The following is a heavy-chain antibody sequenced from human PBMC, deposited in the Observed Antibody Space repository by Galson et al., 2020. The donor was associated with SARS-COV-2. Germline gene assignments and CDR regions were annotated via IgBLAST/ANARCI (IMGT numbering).Heavy chain of an antibody. CDR2: IYPSGRP. J-gene: IGHJ3*01. V-gene: IGHV4-59*08. CDR3: ARHINYDTEGDQAAFDV. CDR1: GGSITSNY. Sequence: SETLSLTCTVSGGSITSNYWSWIRQPPGKGLEWIGYIYPSGRPNYNPSLNTRGIMSIDTSKSQFSLKLTSVTAADTAVYYCARHINYDTEGDQAAFDVCGQGAMVTVS. D-gene: IGHD3-22*01.